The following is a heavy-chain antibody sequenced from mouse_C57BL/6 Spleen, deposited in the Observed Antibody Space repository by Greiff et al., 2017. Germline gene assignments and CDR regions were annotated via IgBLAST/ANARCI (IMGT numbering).Heavy chain of an antibody. CDR2: IDPSDSET. D-gene: IGHD3-2*02. V-gene: IGHV1-52*01. J-gene: IGHJ3*01. Sequence: QVQLQQPGAELVRPGSSVKLSCKASGYTFTSYWMHWVKQRPIQGLEWIGNIDPSDSETHYNQKFKDKATLTVAKSSSTAYMQLSSLTSEDSAVSYGARGISGDVSPGFAYWGQGTTVTVSA. CDR3: ARGISGDVSPGFAY. CDR1: GYTFTSYW.